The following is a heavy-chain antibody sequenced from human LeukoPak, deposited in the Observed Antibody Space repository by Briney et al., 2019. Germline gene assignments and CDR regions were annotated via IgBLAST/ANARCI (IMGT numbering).Heavy chain of an antibody. V-gene: IGHV3-11*01. Sequence: GGSLRLSCAASGFTFRDYNMNWVRQAPGQGLEWVSYITDSGSSIHYADSVNGRFTISRDNAKNSLYLQMNSLRAEDSAVYYCARSIGLTGGGVDVWGRGTTATVSS. CDR3: ARSIGLTGGGVDV. CDR1: GFTFRDYN. CDR2: ITDSGSSI. J-gene: IGHJ6*02. D-gene: IGHD3-9*01.